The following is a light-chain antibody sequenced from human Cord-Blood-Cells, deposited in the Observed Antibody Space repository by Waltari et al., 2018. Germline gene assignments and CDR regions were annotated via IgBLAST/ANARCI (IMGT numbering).Light chain of an antibody. J-gene: IGLJ2*01. Sequence: LTQPPSVSVSPGQTARITSSGDALPKQYAYWYQQHPGKAPKLMIYEGSKRPSGVSNRFSGSKSGNTASLTISGLQAEDEADYYCCSYAGSSTFGNVVFGGGTKLTVL. CDR1: ALPKQY. CDR3: CSYAGSSTFGNVV. CDR2: EGS. V-gene: IGLV2-23*03.